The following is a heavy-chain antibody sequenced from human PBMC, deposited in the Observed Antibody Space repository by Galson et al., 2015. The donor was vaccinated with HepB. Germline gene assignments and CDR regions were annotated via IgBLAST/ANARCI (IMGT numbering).Heavy chain of an antibody. J-gene: IGHJ4*02. V-gene: IGHV3-23*01. D-gene: IGHD2-15*01. CDR3: AKALDGGRMFFDY. CDR1: GFTFSSYA. CDR2: IRGSDGRT. Sequence: SLRLSCAASGFTFSSYAMSWVRQAPGKGLEWVSTIRGSDGRTYYADSVKGRFTISRDNSKNTLYLQMNSLRAEDTAVYYCAKALDGGRMFFDYWGQGILVTVSS.